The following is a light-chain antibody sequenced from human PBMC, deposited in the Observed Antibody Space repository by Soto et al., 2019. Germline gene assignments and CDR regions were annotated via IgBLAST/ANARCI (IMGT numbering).Light chain of an antibody. Sequence: DIQMTQSPPTLSASIGDSVTITCRASRSITTSLAWYQQKPGKAPKILIYLASYLESGGPSRFSGGGSGTDFTLTISDLQPDDFATYYCQQYNSDSNTFGQGTKVELK. J-gene: IGKJ2*01. CDR3: QQYNSDSNT. CDR1: RSITTS. V-gene: IGKV1-5*03. CDR2: LAS.